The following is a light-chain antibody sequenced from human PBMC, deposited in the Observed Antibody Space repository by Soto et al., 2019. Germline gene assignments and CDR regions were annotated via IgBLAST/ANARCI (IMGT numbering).Light chain of an antibody. Sequence: SALTQPSSVSGSPGQSITISCTGTSSDVGSHNYVCWYQQHPGKAPKLIIFEVNSLPSGVSNRFSGSKSGSAASLTISGLQAEDEADYYCSSYSSTSTAYVLGGGTKVTVL. CDR3: SSYSSTSTAYV. V-gene: IGLV2-14*01. CDR2: EVN. J-gene: IGLJ1*01. CDR1: SSDVGSHNY.